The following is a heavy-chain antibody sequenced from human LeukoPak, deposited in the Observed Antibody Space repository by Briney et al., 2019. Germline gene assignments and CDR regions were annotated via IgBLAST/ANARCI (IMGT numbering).Heavy chain of an antibody. Sequence: GGSLRLSCAASGFTFSSYGMHWVRQAPGKGLEWVAVIWYDGSNKYYADSVKGRFTISRDNSKNTLYLQMNSLRAEDTAVYYCARNGYFYGMDVWGKGTTVTVSS. CDR2: IWYDGSNK. J-gene: IGHJ6*04. V-gene: IGHV3-33*01. CDR1: GFTFSSYG. CDR3: ARNGYFYGMDV.